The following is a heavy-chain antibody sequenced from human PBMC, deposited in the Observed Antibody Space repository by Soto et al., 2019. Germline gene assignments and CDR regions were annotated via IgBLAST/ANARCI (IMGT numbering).Heavy chain of an antibody. V-gene: IGHV3-9*01. CDR3: VKVGGLGCDYQAYFHY. CDR2: ISWNSDTI. J-gene: IGHJ1*01. D-gene: IGHD3-16*01. CDR1: GFTFGTYA. Sequence: EVQLVESGGGSVQPGRSLRLSCAASGFTFGTYAMQWVRQPPGKGLEWVSSISWNSDTIGYADSVKGRFTISRDNAKNSLDLQMNSLRAEDTAFYYCVKVGGLGCDYQAYFHYWGPGTRVTVSS.